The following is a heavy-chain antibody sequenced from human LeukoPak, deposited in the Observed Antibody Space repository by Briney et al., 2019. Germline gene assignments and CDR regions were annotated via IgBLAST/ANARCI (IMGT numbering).Heavy chain of an antibody. CDR1: GGTFSSYA. CDR2: IIPIFGTA. CDR3: ARENARGQGMDY. V-gene: IGHV1-69*13. J-gene: IGHJ4*02. Sequence: SVKVSCKASGGTFSSYAISWVRQAPGQGLEWMGGIIPIFGTANYAQKFQGRVTITADESTSTAYMELSSLRAEDTAVYYCARENARGQGMDYWGQGTLVTVSS. D-gene: IGHD3-10*01.